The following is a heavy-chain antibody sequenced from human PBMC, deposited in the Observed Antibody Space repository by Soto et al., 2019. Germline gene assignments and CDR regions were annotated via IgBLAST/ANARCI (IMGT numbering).Heavy chain of an antibody. D-gene: IGHD6-13*01. Sequence: GGSLRLSCAASGFTVSSNYMSWVRQAPGKGLEWVSVIYSGGSTYYADSVKGRFTISRDNSKNTLYLQMNSLRAEDTAVYYCARDRIAAAGTYDYYYGMDVWGQGTTVTVSS. CDR1: GFTVSSNY. V-gene: IGHV3-53*01. CDR3: ARDRIAAAGTYDYYYGMDV. CDR2: IYSGGST. J-gene: IGHJ6*02.